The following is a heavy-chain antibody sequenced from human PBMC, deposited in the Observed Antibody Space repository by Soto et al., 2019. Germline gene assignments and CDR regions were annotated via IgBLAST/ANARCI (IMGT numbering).Heavy chain of an antibody. CDR3: ARDLGSIARAGTFDS. CDR1: GFTFSTYA. V-gene: IGHV3-30-3*01. CDR2: MSHDGYNK. J-gene: IGHJ4*02. Sequence: QVQLVESGGGVVQPGRSLRLSCAASGFTFSTYAMHWVRQAPGKGLEWVAVMSHDGYNKYYADSVKGRFTISRDNSKNTLKLQMNSLRPEDTAVYYCARDLGSIARAGTFDSWGQGTLVTVSS. D-gene: IGHD6-19*01.